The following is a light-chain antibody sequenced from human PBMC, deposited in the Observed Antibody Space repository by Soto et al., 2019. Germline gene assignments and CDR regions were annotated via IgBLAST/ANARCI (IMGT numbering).Light chain of an antibody. Sequence: DIQMTQSPSSVSASVGDRVTITCRASQGISSWVAWYQQKPGKAPNLLIYVASSLQSGVPSRFSGSGSGTEFTLTISSLQPEDFATYYCQQADTFPLTFSGGTKVEIK. J-gene: IGKJ4*01. CDR3: QQADTFPLT. V-gene: IGKV1-12*01. CDR1: QGISSW. CDR2: VAS.